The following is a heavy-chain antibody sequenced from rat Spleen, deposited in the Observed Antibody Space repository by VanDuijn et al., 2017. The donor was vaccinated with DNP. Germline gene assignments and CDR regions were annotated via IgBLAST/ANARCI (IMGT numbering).Heavy chain of an antibody. Sequence: EVQLVESGGDFVQPGRSLKLSCLVSGFTFSDYHMAWVRQAPKKGLEWVASISASGGSTSYRDSVKGRFTISRDTAKSSLYLQMNSLKSEDTATYYCTRGVYYGSSWAFDYWGHGVMVTVSS. V-gene: IGHV5S23*01. CDR2: ISASGGST. CDR1: GFTFSDYH. J-gene: IGHJ2*01. D-gene: IGHD1-6*01. CDR3: TRGVYYGSSWAFDY.